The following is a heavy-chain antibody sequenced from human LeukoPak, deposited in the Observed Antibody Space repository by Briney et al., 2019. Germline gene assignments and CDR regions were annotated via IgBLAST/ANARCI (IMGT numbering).Heavy chain of an antibody. V-gene: IGHV4-59*01. J-gene: IGHJ5*02. Sequence: PSETLSLTCTVSGGSISSYYWSWLRQPPGKGLEWIGYIDYSGSTKYNPSLKSRVTISVDSSKKQFSLRLTSVTAADTAVYYCARTRGIAVAGMNWFDPWGQGTLVTVSS. D-gene: IGHD6-19*01. CDR3: ARTRGIAVAGMNWFDP. CDR1: GGSISSYY. CDR2: IDYSGST.